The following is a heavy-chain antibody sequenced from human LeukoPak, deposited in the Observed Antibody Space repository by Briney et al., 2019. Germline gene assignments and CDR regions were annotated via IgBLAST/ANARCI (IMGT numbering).Heavy chain of an antibody. CDR3: ATLSMVRGVMFDY. D-gene: IGHD3-10*01. Sequence: ASVKVSCKVSGYTLTELSMHWVRQAPAKGLEWMGGFDPEDGETIYAQKFHGRVTMTKDTSADTAYMELSSLRSEDTAVYYCATLSMVRGVMFDYWGQGTLVTVSS. V-gene: IGHV1-24*01. J-gene: IGHJ4*02. CDR1: GYTLTELS. CDR2: FDPEDGET.